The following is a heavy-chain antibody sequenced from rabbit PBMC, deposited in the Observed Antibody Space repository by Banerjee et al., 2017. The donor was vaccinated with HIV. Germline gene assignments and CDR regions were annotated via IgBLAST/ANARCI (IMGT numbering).Heavy chain of an antibody. D-gene: IGHD2-1*01. J-gene: IGHJ4*01. Sequence: QSLEESGGDLVQPGASLTLTCTASGFDFSSSYYMCWVRQAPGKGLEWIACIYTGSSGSTYYASWAKGRFTISKTSSTTVTLQMTSLTAADTATYFCARDPSYDDYGFNLWGPGTLVTVS. CDR2: IYTGSSGST. CDR3: ARDPSYDDYGFNL. CDR1: GFDFSSSYY. V-gene: IGHV1S40*01.